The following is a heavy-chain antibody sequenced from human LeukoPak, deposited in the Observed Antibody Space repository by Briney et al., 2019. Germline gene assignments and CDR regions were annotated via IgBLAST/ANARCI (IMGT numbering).Heavy chain of an antibody. Sequence: SETLSLTCAVSGYSISSGYYWGWIRQPPGKGLEWIGSIYHSGSTYYNPSLKSRVTISVDTSKNQFSLKLSSVTAADTAVYYCAGGRGSSSWLYYYYYMDVWGKGTTVTVSS. CDR1: GYSISSGYY. J-gene: IGHJ6*03. CDR3: AGGRGSSSWLYYYYYMDV. D-gene: IGHD6-13*01. V-gene: IGHV4-38-2*01. CDR2: IYHSGST.